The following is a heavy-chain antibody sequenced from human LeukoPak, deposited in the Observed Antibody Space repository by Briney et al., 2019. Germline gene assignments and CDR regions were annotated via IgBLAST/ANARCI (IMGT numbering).Heavy chain of an antibody. CDR3: ARDNWNDDHFDY. CDR1: GFTFSSYS. CDR2: ISSSSTI. Sequence: GGSLRLSCAASGFTFSSYSMNWVRQAPGKGLEWVSYISSSSTIYYADSVKGRFTISRDNAKNSLYLQMNSLRAEDTAVYYCARDNWNDDHFDYWGQGTLVTVSS. J-gene: IGHJ4*02. D-gene: IGHD1-20*01. V-gene: IGHV3-48*01.